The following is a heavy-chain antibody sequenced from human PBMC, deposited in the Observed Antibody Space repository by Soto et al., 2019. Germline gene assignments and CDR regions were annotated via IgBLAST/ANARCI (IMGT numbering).Heavy chain of an antibody. Sequence: PSETLSLTCAVYGGSFSGYYWSWIRQPPGKGLEWIGEINHSGSTNYNPSLKSRLTISVDTSKNQFSLKLSSVTAADTAVYYCARRALGSWYNWFDPWGQGTLVTVSS. J-gene: IGHJ5*02. D-gene: IGHD6-13*01. CDR3: ARRALGSWYNWFDP. CDR2: INHSGST. V-gene: IGHV4-34*01. CDR1: GGSFSGYY.